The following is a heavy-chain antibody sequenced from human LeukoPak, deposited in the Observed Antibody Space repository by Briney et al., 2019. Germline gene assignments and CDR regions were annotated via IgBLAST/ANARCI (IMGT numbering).Heavy chain of an antibody. CDR1: GGSISSYY. J-gene: IGHJ4*02. D-gene: IGHD3-22*01. CDR3: ARDSYYYDSSGITKIFDY. Sequence: SETLSLTCIVSGGSISSYYWSWIRQPPGKGLEWIGYIYDSGSTNYNPSLKSRVIISVDTSKNQFSLRLSSVTAADTAVYYCARDSYYYDSSGITKIFDYWGQGTLVTVSS. V-gene: IGHV4-59*01. CDR2: IYDSGST.